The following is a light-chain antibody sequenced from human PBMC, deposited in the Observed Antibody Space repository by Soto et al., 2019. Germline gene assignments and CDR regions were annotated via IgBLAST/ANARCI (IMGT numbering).Light chain of an antibody. Sequence: DIQMTQSPSTLSASIGDRVTITCRASQNISSWLSWYQQKPGKAPNLLIYQASILESGVPSRFSGSGSGTEFSLTISSLQPDDFATFYCQQYNLKSLSFGRGTKVEIK. CDR3: QQYNLKSLS. V-gene: IGKV1-5*03. CDR1: QNISSW. J-gene: IGKJ4*01. CDR2: QAS.